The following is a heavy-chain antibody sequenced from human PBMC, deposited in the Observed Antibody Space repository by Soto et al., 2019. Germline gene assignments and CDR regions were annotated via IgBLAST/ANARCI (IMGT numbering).Heavy chain of an antibody. CDR1: GGSISSSSYY. D-gene: IGHD4-17*01. CDR2: IYYSGST. CDR3: ARGYGDYYYYYMDV. J-gene: IGHJ6*03. Sequence: SETLSLTCTVSGGSISSSSYYWGWIRQPPGKGLEWIGSIYYSGSTYYNPSLKSRVTISVDTSKNQFSLKLSSVTAADTSVYYCARGYGDYYYYYMDVWGKGTTVTVSS. V-gene: IGHV4-39*01.